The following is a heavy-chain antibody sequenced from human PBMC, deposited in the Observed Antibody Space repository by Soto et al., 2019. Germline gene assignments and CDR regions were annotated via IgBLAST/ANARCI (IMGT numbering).Heavy chain of an antibody. Sequence: EVQLLESGGGLVQPGGSLRLSCAASGFTFRNYAMSWVRQAPGKGLEWVSAISAGGGSTYYADSVQGRFTISRDNSKNTLYLQMNSLRAEDTAIYYCAKDTEEWVSVKGAFYIWGQGTMVTVSS. CDR3: AKDTEEWVSVKGAFYI. CDR1: GFTFRNYA. CDR2: ISAGGGST. D-gene: IGHD3-3*01. V-gene: IGHV3-23*01. J-gene: IGHJ3*02.